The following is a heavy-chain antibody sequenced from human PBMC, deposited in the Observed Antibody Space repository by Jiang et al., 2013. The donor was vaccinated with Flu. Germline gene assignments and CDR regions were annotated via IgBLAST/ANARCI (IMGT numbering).Heavy chain of an antibody. D-gene: IGHD2-15*01. Sequence: QTLSLTCAISGDSVSSKSVAWNWIRQSPSRGLEWLGRTYYRSKWYNDYAVSVKSRITINPDTSKNQFSLQLNSVTPEDTAVYYCVRLSGGFDIWGQGTMVTVSS. J-gene: IGHJ3*02. CDR2: TYYRSKWYN. V-gene: IGHV6-1*01. CDR1: GDSVSSKSVA. CDR3: VRLSGGFDI.